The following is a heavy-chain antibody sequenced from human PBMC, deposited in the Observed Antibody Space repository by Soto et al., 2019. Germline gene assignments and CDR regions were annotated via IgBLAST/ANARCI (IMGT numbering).Heavy chain of an antibody. Sequence: EVHLLESGGGLVQPGGSLILSCAASGFTFSNYAMTWVRQAPGKGLEWVSVISGTGGGTNNADSAKGRFTTSRDNSKNTLYLQMNSLRAEDTAVYYCAKRAFYGSGIPNYYGMDVWGQGTAVTVSS. J-gene: IGHJ6*02. CDR1: GFTFSNYA. CDR2: ISGTGGGT. CDR3: AKRAFYGSGIPNYYGMDV. D-gene: IGHD3-10*01. V-gene: IGHV3-23*01.